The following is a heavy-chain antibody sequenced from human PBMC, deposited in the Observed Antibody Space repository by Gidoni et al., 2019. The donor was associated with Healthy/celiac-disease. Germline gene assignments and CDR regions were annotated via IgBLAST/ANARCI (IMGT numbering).Heavy chain of an antibody. Sequence: EVQLVESGGGLVQPGGSLRLSCAASGFTFSSYDMNWVRQAPGTGLEWVSYISSSGSTIYYADSVKGRFTITRDNAKNALYLQMNSLRAEDTAVYYCARGVDYDFWSGYYLYYYYYGMDVWGQGTTVTVSS. D-gene: IGHD3-3*01. CDR1: GFTFSSYD. J-gene: IGHJ6*02. CDR2: ISSSGSTI. V-gene: IGHV3-48*03. CDR3: ARGVDYDFWSGYYLYYYYYGMDV.